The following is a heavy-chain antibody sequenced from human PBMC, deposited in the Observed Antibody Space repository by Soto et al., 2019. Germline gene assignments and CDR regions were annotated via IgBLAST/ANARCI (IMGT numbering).Heavy chain of an antibody. D-gene: IGHD6-6*01. Sequence: DVQLVESGGGLVQPGRSLRLSCAASGFTFDDYAMHWVRQAPGKGLEWVSGISWNSGSIGYADSVKGRFTISRDNAKNSLYLQMNSLRAEDTALYYCAKDIAAHPSGFDYWGQGTLVTVSS. CDR2: ISWNSGSI. CDR3: AKDIAAHPSGFDY. V-gene: IGHV3-9*01. CDR1: GFTFDDYA. J-gene: IGHJ4*02.